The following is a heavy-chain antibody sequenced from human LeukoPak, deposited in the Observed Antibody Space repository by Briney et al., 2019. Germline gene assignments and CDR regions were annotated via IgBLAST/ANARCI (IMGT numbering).Heavy chain of an antibody. V-gene: IGHV3-30-3*01. CDR3: ARDCDSAHYFDY. Sequence: GGSLRLSCAASGFTFSTYAMHWVRQAPGKGVEWVAVVSYDGNNKYYAASVKGRFTISRDNSKNTMSLLMDSLRAEDTAVYYCARDCDSAHYFDYWGQGTLVTVSS. D-gene: IGHD2-21*01. CDR2: VSYDGNNK. J-gene: IGHJ4*02. CDR1: GFTFSTYA.